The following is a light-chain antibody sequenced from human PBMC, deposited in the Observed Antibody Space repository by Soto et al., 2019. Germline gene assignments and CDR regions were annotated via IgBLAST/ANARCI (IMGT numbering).Light chain of an antibody. CDR1: QSLLYSSNNKNY. Sequence: DIVMTQSPDSLAVSLGERAIINCKSSQSLLYSSNNKNYLAWYQQKPGQPHKLLIYWASTRESGVPDRFSGSGSGTDFTLTISSLQAEDVAVYYCQQYYSIPWTFGQGTKVEIK. CDR3: QQYYSIPWT. CDR2: WAS. J-gene: IGKJ1*01. V-gene: IGKV4-1*01.